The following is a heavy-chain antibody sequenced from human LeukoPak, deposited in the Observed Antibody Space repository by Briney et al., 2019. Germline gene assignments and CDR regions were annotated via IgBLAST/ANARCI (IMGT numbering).Heavy chain of an antibody. V-gene: IGHV1-69*04. CDR2: IIPILGIA. J-gene: IGHJ6*02. D-gene: IGHD2-15*01. CDR1: GGTLSSYA. Sequence: ASVKVSCKASGGTLSSYAISWVRQAPGQGLEWMGRIIPILGIANYAQKFQGRVTITADKSTSTAYMELSSLRSEDTAVYYCARRYCSGGSCYSPYYYGMDVWGQGTTVTVSS. CDR3: ARRYCSGGSCYSPYYYGMDV.